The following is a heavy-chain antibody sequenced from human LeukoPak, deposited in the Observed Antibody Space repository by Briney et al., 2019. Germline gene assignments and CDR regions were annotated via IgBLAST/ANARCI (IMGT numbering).Heavy chain of an antibody. CDR2: IYHSGST. D-gene: IGHD3-22*01. CDR1: GGSISSGGYS. V-gene: IGHV4-30-2*01. J-gene: IGHJ4*02. CDR3: VRDSTFLGYDSSGYYGFDY. Sequence: SETLSLTCAVSGGSISSGGYSWSWIRQPPGKGLEWIGYIYHSGSTYYNPSLKSRVTISVDRSKNQFSLKLSSVTAADTAVYYCVRDSTFLGYDSSGYYGFDYWGQGTLVTVSS.